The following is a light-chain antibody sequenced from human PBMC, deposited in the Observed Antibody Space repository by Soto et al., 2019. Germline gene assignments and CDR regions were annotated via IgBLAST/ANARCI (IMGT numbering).Light chain of an antibody. J-gene: IGLJ2*01. CDR2: EVS. CDR3: SSYTISSTLVV. CDR1: SSDGGGYNY. V-gene: IGLV2-14*01. Sequence: QSVLTQPASVSGSPGQSITISCTGTSSDGGGYNYVSWYQKHPGKAPKVMIYEVSHRPSGVSDRFSGSKSGNTASLTISGLQAEDEADYYCSSYTISSTLVVFGGGTKLTVL.